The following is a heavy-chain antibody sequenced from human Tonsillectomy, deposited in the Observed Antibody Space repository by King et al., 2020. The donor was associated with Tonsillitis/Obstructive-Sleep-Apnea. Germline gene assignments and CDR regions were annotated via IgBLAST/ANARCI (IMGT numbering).Heavy chain of an antibody. D-gene: IGHD2/OR15-2a*01. CDR2: INSNSGGT. V-gene: IGHV1-2*04. CDR1: GYTFIGYY. Sequence: VQLVQSGAEVKKPGASVKVSCKASGYTFIGYYMHWVRQAPGQGLEWMGWINSNSGGTNYAQKFQGWVTMTRDTSISTTYMELRRLRSDDTAVYYCASSITVAAFDIWGQGTMVTVSS. J-gene: IGHJ3*02. CDR3: ASSITVAAFDI.